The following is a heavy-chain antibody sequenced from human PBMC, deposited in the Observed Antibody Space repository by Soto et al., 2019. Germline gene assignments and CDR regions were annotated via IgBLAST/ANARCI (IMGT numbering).Heavy chain of an antibody. CDR3: AKATTDYFGAFDI. V-gene: IGHV3-23*01. J-gene: IGHJ3*02. CDR1: GFTFSSYA. Sequence: GGSLRLSCAASGFTFSSYAMSWVRQAPGKGLEWVSAISGSGSSKYYADSVKGRFTISRDNSKNTLYLQMNSLRAEDTAVYYCAKATTDYFGAFDIWGQGTMVTVSS. CDR2: ISGSGSSK. D-gene: IGHD4-17*01.